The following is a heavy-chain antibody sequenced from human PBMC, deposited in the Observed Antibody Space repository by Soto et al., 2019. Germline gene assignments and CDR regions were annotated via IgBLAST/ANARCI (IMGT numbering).Heavy chain of an antibody. V-gene: IGHV3-23*01. CDR1: GFTFSSYA. D-gene: IGHD1-26*01. Sequence: EVQLLESGGGLVQPGGSLRLSCAASGFTFSSYAMSWVRQAPGKGLEWVSAISGSGGSTYYADSVKGRFTISRDNSKNTLYPQMNSLRAEDTAVYYGVGPAVGATNMGLGPPDDFWGQGTLVTFSS. J-gene: IGHJ4*02. CDR3: VGPAVGATNMGLGPPDDF. CDR2: ISGSGGST.